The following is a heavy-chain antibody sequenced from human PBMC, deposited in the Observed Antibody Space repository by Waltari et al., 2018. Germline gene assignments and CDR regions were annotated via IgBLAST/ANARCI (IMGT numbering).Heavy chain of an antibody. V-gene: IGHV3-53*01. CDR3: ASRGEEAPGASGWGWGYGF. CDR2: ISGGGTT. CDR1: GFIVSPPS. D-gene: IGHD2-2*01. J-gene: IGHJ4*02. Sequence: EVQLVESGGGLIQPGGPWSPSWAASGFIVSPPSLAVVRQAPGKGLEWGSVISGGGTTYYADSVKGRFTISRDNSKNTLYLQMNSLRVEDTAFYYCASRGEEAPGASGWGWGYGFWGQGTLVTVSS.